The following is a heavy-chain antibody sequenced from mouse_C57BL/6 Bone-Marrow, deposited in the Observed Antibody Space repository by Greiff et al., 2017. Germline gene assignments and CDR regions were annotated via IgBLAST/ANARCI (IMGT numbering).Heavy chain of an antibody. CDR2: IYPGSGST. J-gene: IGHJ2*01. CDR1: GYTFTSYW. D-gene: IGHD1-1*01. V-gene: IGHV1-55*01. Sequence: QVQLQQPGAELVKPGASVKMSCKASGYTFTSYWITWVKQRPGQGLECIGDIYPGSGSTNYNEKFKSKATLTVDTSSSTAYMQLSSLTSEDSAVYYCARDLVTTVVDFDYWGQGTTLTVSS. CDR3: ARDLVTTVVDFDY.